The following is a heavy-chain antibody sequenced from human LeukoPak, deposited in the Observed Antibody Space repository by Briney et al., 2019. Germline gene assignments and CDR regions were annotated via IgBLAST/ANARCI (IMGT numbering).Heavy chain of an antibody. CDR3: ARDLNFGVGGPDY. CDR1: GYTFTGYY. Sequence: ASVKVSCKASGYTFTGYYMHWVRQAPGQGLEWMGWINPNSGGTNYAQKFQGRVTMTRDTSISTAYMELRSLRSDDTAVYYCARDLNFGVGGPDYWGQGTLVTVSS. CDR2: INPNSGGT. J-gene: IGHJ4*02. V-gene: IGHV1-2*02. D-gene: IGHD2-15*01.